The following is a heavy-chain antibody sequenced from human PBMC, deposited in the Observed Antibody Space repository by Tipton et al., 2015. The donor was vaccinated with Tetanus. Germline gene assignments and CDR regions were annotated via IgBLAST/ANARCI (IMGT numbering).Heavy chain of an antibody. CDR2: ISSAGSPI. V-gene: IGHV3-48*02. CDR3: ARAPGGGSYHMDF. D-gene: IGHD3-16*02. J-gene: IGHJ4*02. Sequence: SLRLSCAASGFTFNRYRMNRVRQPPGKGLEWISYISSAGSPIYFADSVEGRFTISRDNAKNLLYLQMHNLRDEDTAVYYCARAPGGGSYHMDFWGQGTLVAVSS. CDR1: GFTFNRYR.